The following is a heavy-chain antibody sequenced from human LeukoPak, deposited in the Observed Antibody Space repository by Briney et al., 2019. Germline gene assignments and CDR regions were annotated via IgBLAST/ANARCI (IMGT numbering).Heavy chain of an antibody. CDR2: ISYDGSNK. D-gene: IGHD3-10*01. Sequence: GGSLRLSCAASGFTFSSYGMHWVRQAPGKGLEWVAVISYDGSNKYYADSVKGRFTISRDNSKNTLYLQMNSLRAEDTAVYYCAKGVWFGELLEGLNFDYWGQGTLVTVSS. CDR3: AKGVWFGELLEGLNFDY. V-gene: IGHV3-30*18. CDR1: GFTFSSYG. J-gene: IGHJ4*02.